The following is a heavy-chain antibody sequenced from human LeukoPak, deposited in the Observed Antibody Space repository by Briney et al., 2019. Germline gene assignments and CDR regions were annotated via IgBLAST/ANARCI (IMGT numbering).Heavy chain of an antibody. CDR3: ASTSAAMGRYFQH. V-gene: IGHV4-61*01. CDR2: IYYSGST. D-gene: IGHD2-2*01. J-gene: IGHJ1*01. CDR1: GGSISSGSYY. Sequence: SETLSLTCTVSGGSISSGSYYWSWIRQPPEKGLELIGYIYYSGSTNYNHSLKSRITISVDTSKNQFSLKLSSVTAADTAVYYCASTSAAMGRYFQHWGQVTLVTVSS.